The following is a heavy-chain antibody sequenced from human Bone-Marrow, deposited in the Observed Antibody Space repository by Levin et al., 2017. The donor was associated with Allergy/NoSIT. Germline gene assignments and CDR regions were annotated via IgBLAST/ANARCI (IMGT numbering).Heavy chain of an antibody. CDR1: GDSIINYY. CDR3: ARRGLGGIGDH. Sequence: SQTLSLTCAVSGDSIINYYWSWIRQPPGQGLEWIGYVHSSGSTSYSPSLRSRVTISVDTSGNKFSLKLRSLTASYTAVYYCARRGLGGIGDHWGQGTLVTVSS. J-gene: IGHJ4*02. D-gene: IGHD3-16*01. CDR2: VHSSGST. V-gene: IGHV4-59*01.